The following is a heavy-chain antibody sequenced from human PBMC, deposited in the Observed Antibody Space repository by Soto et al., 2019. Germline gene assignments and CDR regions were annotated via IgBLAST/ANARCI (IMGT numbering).Heavy chain of an antibody. J-gene: IGHJ4*02. CDR1: GGSISTNNW. D-gene: IGHD2-15*01. V-gene: IGHV4-4*02. Sequence: QVQLQESGPGLVKPSGTLSLTCAVSGGSISTNNWWSWVRRPPGKGLEWIGEIYQSGNTNYNSSLKSRVTISIDKSRNEFSLNVRSVTAADTAVYYCASVMGVASGGPLAYWGQGALVSVS. CDR3: ASVMGVASGGPLAY. CDR2: IYQSGNT.